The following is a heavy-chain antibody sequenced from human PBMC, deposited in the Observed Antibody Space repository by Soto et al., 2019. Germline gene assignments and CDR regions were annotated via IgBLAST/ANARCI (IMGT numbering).Heavy chain of an antibody. V-gene: IGHV4-39*01. CDR2: IYYIGST. CDR3: ARSWGGSYIDAFDI. J-gene: IGHJ3*02. Sequence: SETLSLTCTVSGVSISSTSYYWGWFRQPPGKGLEWIGSIYYIGSTYYNPSLKSRVTISVDTSKNQFSLKLSSVTAADTAVYYCARSWGGSYIDAFDIWGQGTMVTVSS. D-gene: IGHD1-26*01. CDR1: GVSISSTSYY.